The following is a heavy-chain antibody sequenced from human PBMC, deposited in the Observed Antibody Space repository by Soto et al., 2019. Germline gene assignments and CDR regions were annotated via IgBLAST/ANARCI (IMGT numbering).Heavy chain of an antibody. CDR1: GYTFSSYT. J-gene: IGHJ3*02. D-gene: IGHD4-17*01. V-gene: IGHV1-69*02. Sequence: GASVKVSCKASGYTFSSYTISWVRQAPGQGLEWMGRIIPILGIANYAQKSQGRVTITADKSTSTAYMELSSLRSEDTAVYYCARGKWYGDYEAFDIWGQGTMVTVSS. CDR2: IIPILGIA. CDR3: ARGKWYGDYEAFDI.